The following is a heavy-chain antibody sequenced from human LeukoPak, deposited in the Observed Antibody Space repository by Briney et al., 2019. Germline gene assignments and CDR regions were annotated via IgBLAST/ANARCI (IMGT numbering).Heavy chain of an antibody. CDR3: ARHFEVVPAAIYAFDI. Sequence: SETLSLTCTVSGASITSYYWSWNRQPPGKGLEWIGYIYYSGSTNYNPSLKSRVTISLDTSKNQFSLKLNSVTAADTAVYYCARHFEVVPAAIYAFDIWGQGTMVTVSS. CDR2: IYYSGST. CDR1: GASITSYY. D-gene: IGHD2-2*02. J-gene: IGHJ3*02. V-gene: IGHV4-59*01.